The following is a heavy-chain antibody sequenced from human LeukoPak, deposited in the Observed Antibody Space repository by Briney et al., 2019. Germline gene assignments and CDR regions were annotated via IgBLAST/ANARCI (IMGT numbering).Heavy chain of an antibody. Sequence: ASVKVSCKASGYTFTGYYMHWVRQAPGQGLEWMGWINPNSGGTNYAQKFQGRVTMTRDTSISTAYMELSRLRSDDTAVYYCARTTQFYGSGTKGVSDYWGQGTLVTVSS. CDR2: INPNSGGT. D-gene: IGHD3-10*01. V-gene: IGHV1-2*02. CDR1: GYTFTGYY. CDR3: ARTTQFYGSGTKGVSDY. J-gene: IGHJ4*02.